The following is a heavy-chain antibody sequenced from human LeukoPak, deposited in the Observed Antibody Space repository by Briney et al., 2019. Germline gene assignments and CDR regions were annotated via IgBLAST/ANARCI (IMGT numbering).Heavy chain of an antibody. V-gene: IGHV1-2*02. CDR2: INPNNGAT. CDR3: ARARGGYSSTWYFGYFDY. Sequence: ASVKVSCKASGYTFTSYDINWVRQAPGQGLEWMGWINPNNGATKSAQRFQGRVTLTRDTSITTAYMELSSLRSDDTAMYYCARARGGYSSTWYFGYFDYWGQGTLVTVSS. CDR1: GYTFTSYD. J-gene: IGHJ4*02. D-gene: IGHD6-13*01.